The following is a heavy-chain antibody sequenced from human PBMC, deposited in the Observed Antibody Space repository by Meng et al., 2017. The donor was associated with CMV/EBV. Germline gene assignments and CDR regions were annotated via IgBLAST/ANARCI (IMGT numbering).Heavy chain of an antibody. CDR1: VFTFSSYG. D-gene: IGHD6-13*01. Sequence: GESLKISCAASVFTFSSYGMHWVRQAPGKGLGWVAFIRYDGSKKYYADSVKGRFTISRDNSKNTLYLQMNSLRAEDTAVYYCAKDPGIAAAGVYYYYGMDVWGQGTTVTVSS. CDR3: AKDPGIAAAGVYYYYGMDV. J-gene: IGHJ6*02. CDR2: IRYDGSKK. V-gene: IGHV3-30*02.